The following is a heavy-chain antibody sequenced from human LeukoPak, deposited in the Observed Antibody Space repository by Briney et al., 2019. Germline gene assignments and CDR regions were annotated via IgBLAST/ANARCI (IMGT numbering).Heavy chain of an antibody. D-gene: IGHD6-13*01. Sequence: PGGSLRLSCAASGFTFRSFSMNWVRQAPGKGLVWVAVISYDGSNKYYADSVKGRFTISRDNSKNTLYLQMNSLRAEDTAVYYCARTGDLAAAGPLGYWGQGTLVTVSS. V-gene: IGHV3-30-3*01. CDR1: GFTFRSFS. CDR2: ISYDGSNK. CDR3: ARTGDLAAAGPLGY. J-gene: IGHJ4*02.